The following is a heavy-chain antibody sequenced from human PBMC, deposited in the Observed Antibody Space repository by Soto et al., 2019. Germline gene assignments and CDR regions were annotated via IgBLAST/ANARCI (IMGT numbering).Heavy chain of an antibody. CDR1: GFTFSSYG. D-gene: IGHD3-10*01. CDR3: AKNHGSGSYKFDY. J-gene: IGHJ4*02. V-gene: IGHV3-30*18. CDR2: ISYDGSNK. Sequence: PGGSLRLSCAASGFTFSSYGMHWVRQAPGKGLEWVAVISYDGSNKYYADSVKGRFTISRDNSKNTLYLQMNSLRAEDTAVYYCAKNHGSGSYKFDYWGQGTLVTVSS.